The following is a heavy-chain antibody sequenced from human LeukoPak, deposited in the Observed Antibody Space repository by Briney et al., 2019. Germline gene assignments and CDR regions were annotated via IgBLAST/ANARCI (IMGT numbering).Heavy chain of an antibody. V-gene: IGHV4-34*01. CDR1: GGSFSGYY. CDR3: ARGLLRYGANWFDP. Sequence: SETLSLTCAVYGGSFSGYYWSWIRQPPGKGLEWIGETNHSGSTNYNPSLKSRVTISVDTSKNQFSLKLSSVTAADTAVYYCARGLLRYGANWFDPWGQGTLVTVSS. J-gene: IGHJ5*02. D-gene: IGHD3-9*01. CDR2: TNHSGST.